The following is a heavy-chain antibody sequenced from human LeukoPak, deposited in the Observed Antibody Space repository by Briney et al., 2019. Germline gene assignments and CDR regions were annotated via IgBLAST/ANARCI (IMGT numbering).Heavy chain of an antibody. CDR1: GGSISSSSYY. Sequence: PSETLSLTCTVSGGSISSSSYYWGWIRQPQGKGLEWIGSIYYSGSTYYNPSLKSRVTISVDTSKNQFSLKLSSVTAADTAVYYCARDDVRYFDWSLGWFDPWGQGTLVTVSS. CDR2: IYYSGST. CDR3: ARDDVRYFDWSLGWFDP. D-gene: IGHD3-9*01. J-gene: IGHJ5*02. V-gene: IGHV4-39*07.